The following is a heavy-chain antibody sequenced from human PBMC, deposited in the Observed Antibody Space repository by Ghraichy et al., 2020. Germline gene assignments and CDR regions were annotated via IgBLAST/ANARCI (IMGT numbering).Heavy chain of an antibody. Sequence: SETLSLTCAVYGGSFSGYYWSWIRQPPGKGLEWIGEINHSGSTNYNPSLKSRVTISVDTSKNQFSLKLSSVTAADTAVYYCARDRVLYYYGSGRGMDVWGQGTTVTVSS. CDR3: ARDRVLYYYGSGRGMDV. D-gene: IGHD3-10*01. CDR2: INHSGST. CDR1: GGSFSGYY. V-gene: IGHV4-34*01. J-gene: IGHJ6*02.